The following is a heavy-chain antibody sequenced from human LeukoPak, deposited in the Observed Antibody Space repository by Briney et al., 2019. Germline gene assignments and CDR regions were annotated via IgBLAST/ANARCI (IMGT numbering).Heavy chain of an antibody. CDR2: ISGSGGTT. J-gene: IGHJ3*02. V-gene: IGHV3-23*01. CDR1: GFTFSSCG. D-gene: IGHD5-18*01. Sequence: GGSLRLSCAASGFTFSSCGMSWVRQAPGKGREWVSSISGSGGTTYYADSVKGRFTISRDNSKNTLYLQMNSLRADDTAVYSCAKDPPTVMANAFHIWGQGTMVTVS. CDR3: AKDPPTVMANAFHI.